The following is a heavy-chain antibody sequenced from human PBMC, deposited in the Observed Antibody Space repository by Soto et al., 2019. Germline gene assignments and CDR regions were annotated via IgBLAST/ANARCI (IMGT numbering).Heavy chain of an antibody. CDR3: ASNLLYYYDSSGYDPFDY. D-gene: IGHD3-22*01. Sequence: VQLVESGGGLVQPGGSLRLSCAASGFTFSSYWMSWVRQAPGKGLEWVANIKQDGSEKYYVDSVKGRFTISRDNAKNSLYLQMNSLRAEDTAVYYCASNLLYYYDSSGYDPFDYWGQGTLVTVSS. J-gene: IGHJ4*02. CDR2: IKQDGSEK. CDR1: GFTFSSYW. V-gene: IGHV3-7*01.